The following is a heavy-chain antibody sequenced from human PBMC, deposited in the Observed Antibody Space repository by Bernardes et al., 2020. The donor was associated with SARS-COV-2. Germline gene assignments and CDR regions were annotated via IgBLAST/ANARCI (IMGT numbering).Heavy chain of an antibody. Sequence: GGSLRLSCAASGFTFSSYSMNWVRQAPGKGLEWVSSISSSSSYIYYADSVKGRFTISRDNAKNSLYLQMNSLRAEDTAVYYCARDGSSWYLECYYYYYMDVWGKGTTVTVSS. V-gene: IGHV3-21*01. CDR2: ISSSSSYI. J-gene: IGHJ6*03. CDR3: ARDGSSWYLECYYYYYMDV. D-gene: IGHD6-13*01. CDR1: GFTFSSYS.